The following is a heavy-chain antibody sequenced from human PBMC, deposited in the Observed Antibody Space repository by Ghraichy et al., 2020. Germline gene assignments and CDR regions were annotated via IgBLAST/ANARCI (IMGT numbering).Heavy chain of an antibody. Sequence: ASVKVSCKASGYTFTSYDINWVRQATGQGLEWMGWMNPNSGNTGYAQKFQGRVTMTRNTSISTAYMELSSLRSEDTAVYYCARGTDRTWIQLWLRCEGCYYYGMDVWGQGTTVTVSS. CDR3: ARGTDRTWIQLWLRCEGCYYYGMDV. CDR2: MNPNSGNT. J-gene: IGHJ6*02. D-gene: IGHD5-18*01. V-gene: IGHV1-8*01. CDR1: GYTFTSYD.